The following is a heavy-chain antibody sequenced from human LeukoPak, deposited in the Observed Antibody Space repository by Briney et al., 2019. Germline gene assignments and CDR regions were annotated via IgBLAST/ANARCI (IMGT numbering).Heavy chain of an antibody. D-gene: IGHD1-26*01. CDR1: GGSFSGYY. Sequence: SETLSLTCAVYGGSFSGYYWSWIRQPPGKGLEWIGEINHSGSTNYNPSLKSRVTISVDTSKNQFSLKLSSVTAADTAVYYCARQGSYHNWFDPWGQGTLVTVSS. CDR2: INHSGST. J-gene: IGHJ5*02. V-gene: IGHV4-34*01. CDR3: ARQGSYHNWFDP.